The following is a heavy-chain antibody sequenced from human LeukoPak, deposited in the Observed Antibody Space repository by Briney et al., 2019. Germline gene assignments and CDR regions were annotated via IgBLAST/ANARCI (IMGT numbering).Heavy chain of an antibody. J-gene: IGHJ5*02. D-gene: IGHD2-15*01. CDR1: GGTFSSYA. V-gene: IGHV1-69*04. CDR2: IIPILGIA. CDR3: ARDGPYCSGGSCYSRAYNWFDP. Sequence: GASVKVSCKASGGTFSSYAISWVRQAPRQGLEWMGRIIPILGIANYAQKFQGRVTITADKSTSTAYMELSSLRSEDTAVYYCARDGPYCSGGSCYSRAYNWFDPWSQGTLVTVSS.